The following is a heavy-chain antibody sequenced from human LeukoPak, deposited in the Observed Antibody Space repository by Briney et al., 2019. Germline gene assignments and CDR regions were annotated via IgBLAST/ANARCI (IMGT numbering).Heavy chain of an antibody. CDR3: ARGPDIVVVPAAKAAGGLDY. CDR2: INHSGST. D-gene: IGHD2-2*01. V-gene: IGHV4-34*01. Sequence: PSETLSLTCAVYGGSFSGYYWSWIRQPPGKGLEWIGEINHSGSTNYNPSLKSRVTISVDTSKNQFSLKLSSVTAADTAVYYCARGPDIVVVPAAKAAGGLDYWGQGTLVTVSS. J-gene: IGHJ4*02. CDR1: GGSFSGYY.